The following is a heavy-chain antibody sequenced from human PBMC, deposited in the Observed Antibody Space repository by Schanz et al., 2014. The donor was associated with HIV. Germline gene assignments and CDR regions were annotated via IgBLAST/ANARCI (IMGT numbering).Heavy chain of an antibody. V-gene: IGHV3-15*01. D-gene: IGHD1-26*01. Sequence: EEQLVESGGGLVKPGGSLRLSCAASGFTFSNAWMSWVRQAPGKGLEWVGRIKSKRDGGTTDYAAPVKGRFTVSRDDSKDTLYLQMNSLKTEDTAVYYCTKRIVGATRDWLNPWGLGTLVIVSS. CDR1: GFTFSNAW. CDR3: TKRIVGATRDWLNP. J-gene: IGHJ5*02. CDR2: IKSKRDGGTT.